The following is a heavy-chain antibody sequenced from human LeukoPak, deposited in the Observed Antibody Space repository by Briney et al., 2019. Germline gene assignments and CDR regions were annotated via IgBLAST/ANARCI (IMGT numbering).Heavy chain of an antibody. CDR2: IYYSGST. V-gene: IGHV4-39*07. CDR3: ARGPRAESDYSMGINWFDP. CDR1: GGSISSSSYY. Sequence: SQTLSPTCTVSGGSISSSSYYWGWIRQPPGNGREWIGSIYYSGSTYNNPSLKSTVTISVATSTNQFSLTLSSVTAADAAVYSCARGPRAESDYSMGINWFDPWGQGTLVSASS. D-gene: IGHD2-21*01. J-gene: IGHJ5*02.